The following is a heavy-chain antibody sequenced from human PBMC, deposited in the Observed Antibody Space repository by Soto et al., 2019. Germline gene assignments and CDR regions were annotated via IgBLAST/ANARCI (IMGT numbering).Heavy chain of an antibody. D-gene: IGHD3-22*01. CDR1: GGSISSSSYY. CDR3: ARHPYYSDSSGSFDY. V-gene: IGHV4-39*01. CDR2: IYYSGST. Sequence: SETLSLTCTVSGGSISSSSYYWGWIRQPPGKGLEWIGSIYYSGSTYYNPSLKSRVTISVDTSKNQFSLKLSSVTAADTAVYYCARHPYYSDSSGSFDYWGQGTLVTVSS. J-gene: IGHJ4*02.